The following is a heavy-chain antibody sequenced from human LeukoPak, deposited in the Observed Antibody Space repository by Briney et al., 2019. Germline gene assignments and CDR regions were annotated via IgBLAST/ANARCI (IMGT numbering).Heavy chain of an antibody. CDR2: IYYSGGT. D-gene: IGHD6-6*01. Sequence: SETLSLTCTLPGGSISSRYWSWIRQPPVKGLEWIGSIYYSGGTNYNPSLQGRVSISVDTSKIQFSLKLSSVTAADTAVYYCARWQYTISSGWFDPWGQGTLVTVSS. V-gene: IGHV4-59*08. CDR1: GGSISSRY. CDR3: ARWQYTISSGWFDP. J-gene: IGHJ5*02.